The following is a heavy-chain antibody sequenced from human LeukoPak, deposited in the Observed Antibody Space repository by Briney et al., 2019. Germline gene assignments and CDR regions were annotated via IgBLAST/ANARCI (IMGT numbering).Heavy chain of an antibody. Sequence: PSETLSLTCTVSGGSISSGGYYWSWIRQHPGKGLEWIGYIYYSGSTYYNPSLKSRVTISVDTSKNQFSLKLSSVTAADTAVYYCARDGRGKTGHWFDPWGQGTLVTVSS. V-gene: IGHV4-31*03. CDR3: ARDGRGKTGHWFDP. CDR2: IYYSGST. D-gene: IGHD3/OR15-3a*01. J-gene: IGHJ5*02. CDR1: GGSISSGGYY.